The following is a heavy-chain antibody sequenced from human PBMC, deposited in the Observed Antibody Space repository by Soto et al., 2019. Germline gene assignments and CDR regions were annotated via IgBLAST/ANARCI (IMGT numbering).Heavy chain of an antibody. CDR1: GFSLSTSGVG. Sequence: QITLKESGPTLVKPTQTLTLTCTFSGFSLSTSGVGVGWIRQPPGKALEWLALIYWDDDKRYSPSLKSRLTITNDTSKNQVVLTMTNIDPVDTAPYSCAHIVSSTSCCLIDYWGQGTLVTVSS. CDR2: IYWDDDK. J-gene: IGHJ4*02. D-gene: IGHD2-2*01. V-gene: IGHV2-5*02. CDR3: AHIVSSTSCCLIDY.